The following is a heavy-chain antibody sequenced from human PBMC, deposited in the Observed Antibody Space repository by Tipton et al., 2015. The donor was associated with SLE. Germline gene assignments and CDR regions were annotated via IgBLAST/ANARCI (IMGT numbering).Heavy chain of an antibody. CDR1: GVPISRGSYF. CDR3: ATGSGSLRY. V-gene: IGHV4-61*09. CDR2: IFSTGIT. Sequence: TLSLTCSVSGVPISRGSYFWTWIRQPAGKGLEWVGHIFSTGITDYNPSLKSRVSISADTSKNQFSLNLASVTAADTAAYYCATGSGSLRYWGQGLQVTVSS. D-gene: IGHD2-15*01. J-gene: IGHJ4*02.